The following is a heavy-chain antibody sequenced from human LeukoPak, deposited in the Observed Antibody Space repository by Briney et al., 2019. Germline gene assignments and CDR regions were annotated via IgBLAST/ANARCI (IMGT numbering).Heavy chain of an antibody. V-gene: IGHV4-59*08. CDR3: ARLKARDAFDI. CDR1: GGSISSYS. Sequence: SETLSLTCTVSGGSISSYSWNWIRQSPGRGLEWIGYAYYSGSTMYNPSLRSRVTISVDTSKNQFSLKLSSVTAADTAVYYYARLKARDAFDIWGQGTMVTVSS. CDR2: AYYSGST. J-gene: IGHJ3*02.